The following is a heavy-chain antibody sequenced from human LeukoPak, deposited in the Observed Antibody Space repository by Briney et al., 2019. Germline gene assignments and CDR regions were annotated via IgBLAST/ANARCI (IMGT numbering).Heavy chain of an antibody. CDR2: VYYSGST. D-gene: IGHD2-2*01. Sequence: TSETLSLTCTVSGGSISNYYWTWIRQPPRKGLEWIGYVYYSGSTNYNPSLKSRVTISVDTSKNQFSLKLSSVTAADTAVYYCARSKYHLLYWGQGTLVTVSS. J-gene: IGHJ4*02. V-gene: IGHV4-59*01. CDR3: ARSKYHLLY. CDR1: GGSISNYY.